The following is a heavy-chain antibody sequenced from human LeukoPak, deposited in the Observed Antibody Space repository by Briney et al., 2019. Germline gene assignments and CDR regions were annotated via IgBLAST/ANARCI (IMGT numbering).Heavy chain of an antibody. CDR2: MSGGGLST. CDR3: AKDRLSGQGGAARILDY. J-gene: IGHJ4*02. CDR1: DFNIGTYA. D-gene: IGHD6-6*01. V-gene: IGHV3-23*01. Sequence: GGSLRLSCGAPDFNIGTYAVTWVRQVPGKGLEWVSGMSGGGLSTYYARSVKGRFTISRDTSKNTFYLEMTSLGADDTALYYCAKDRLSGQGGAARILDYWGQGILVTVSS.